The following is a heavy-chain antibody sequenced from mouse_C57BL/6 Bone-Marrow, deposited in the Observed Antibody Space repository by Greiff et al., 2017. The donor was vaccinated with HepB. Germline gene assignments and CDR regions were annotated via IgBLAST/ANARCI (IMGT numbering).Heavy chain of an antibody. CDR3: ARYTVYYGYLDY. D-gene: IGHD2-2*01. V-gene: IGHV7-3*01. Sequence: DVKLEESGGGLGQPGGSLSLSCAASGFTFTDYYLSWGRQPPGKALEWLGFSRNKANGYTTEYRASVKGRFTISRDNSQSFLYLQMNALRAEDSATYYCARYTVYYGYLDYWGQGTTLTVSS. J-gene: IGHJ2*01. CDR2: SRNKANGYTT. CDR1: GFTFTDYY.